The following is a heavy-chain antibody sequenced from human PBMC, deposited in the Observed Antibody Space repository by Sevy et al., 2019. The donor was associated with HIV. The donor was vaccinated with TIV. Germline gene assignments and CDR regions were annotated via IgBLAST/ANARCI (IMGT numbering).Heavy chain of an antibody. D-gene: IGHD2-15*01. Sequence: SETLSLTCTVSGGSISSSSYYWGWIRQPPGKGLEWIGSIYYSGSTYYNPSLKSRVTISVDTSKNQFSLKLSSVTAADTAVYYCARQTREFDCSGGSCYPIYYFDYWGQGTLVIVSS. CDR3: ARQTREFDCSGGSCYPIYYFDY. V-gene: IGHV4-39*01. CDR2: IYYSGST. CDR1: GGSISSSSYY. J-gene: IGHJ4*02.